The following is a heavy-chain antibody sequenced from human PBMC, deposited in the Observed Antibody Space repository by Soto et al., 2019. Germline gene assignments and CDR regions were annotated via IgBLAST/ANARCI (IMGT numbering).Heavy chain of an antibody. J-gene: IGHJ1*01. CDR2: IHYDGRT. V-gene: IGHV4-39*02. CDR1: GGSISGTNEY. D-gene: IGHD3-10*01. CDR3: ARTYFGSGSYSY. Sequence: QLQLQESGPGLVEPSETLSLTCTVSGGSISGTNEYWGWIRQPPGKGREWIASIHYDGRTYYTPSLXSRXTISADTSKNHFSLKLSSVTAADTAVYYCARTYFGSGSYSYWGQGPLVIVSS.